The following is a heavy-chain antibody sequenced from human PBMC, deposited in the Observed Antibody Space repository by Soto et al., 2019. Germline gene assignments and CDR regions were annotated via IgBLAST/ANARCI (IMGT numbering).Heavy chain of an antibody. J-gene: IGHJ4*02. CDR1: GFTFTRYS. V-gene: IGHV3-21*06. CDR3: ARESEDLTSNFDY. CDR2: ISSTTNYI. Sequence: GGSLRLSCAASGFTFTRYSTNWVRQAPGKGLEWVPSISSTTNYIYYGDSMKGRFTISRDNVKNSLYLEMNSLRAEDTAVYYCARESEDLTSNFDYWGQGTLVTVSS.